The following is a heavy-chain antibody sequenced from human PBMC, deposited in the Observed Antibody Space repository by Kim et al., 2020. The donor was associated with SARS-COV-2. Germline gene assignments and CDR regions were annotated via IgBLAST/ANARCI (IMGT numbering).Heavy chain of an antibody. CDR1: GGSISSSSYY. D-gene: IGHD6-6*01. V-gene: IGHV4-39*07. Sequence: SETLSLTCTVSGGSISSSSYYWGWIRQPPGKGLEWIGSIYYSGSTYYNPSLKSRVTISVDTSKNQFSLKLSSVTAADTAVYYCARNTRAFSWSIAARRFDYWGQGTLVTVSS. CDR3: ARNTRAFSWSIAARRFDY. J-gene: IGHJ4*02. CDR2: IYYSGST.